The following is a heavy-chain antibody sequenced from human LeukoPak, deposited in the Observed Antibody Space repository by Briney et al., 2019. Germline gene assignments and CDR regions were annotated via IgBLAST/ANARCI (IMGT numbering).Heavy chain of an antibody. Sequence: GGSLRLSCAASGFTFSSYAMSWVRQAPGKGLEWVSAISGSGGSTYYADSVKGRFTISRDNSKNTLYLQMNSLRAEDTAVYYCAKDTPPGSGWSAASPHDYWGQGTLVTVSS. CDR3: AKDTPPGSGWSAASPHDY. V-gene: IGHV3-23*01. CDR2: ISGSGGST. J-gene: IGHJ4*02. D-gene: IGHD6-19*01. CDR1: GFTFSSYA.